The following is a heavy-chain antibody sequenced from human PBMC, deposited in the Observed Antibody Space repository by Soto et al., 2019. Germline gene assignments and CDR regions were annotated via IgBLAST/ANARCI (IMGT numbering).Heavy chain of an antibody. CDR2: IIPIFGTA. D-gene: IGHD3-16*02. CDR3: AHAWVIGGAFDI. J-gene: IGHJ3*02. Sequence: SVKVSCKASGGTFSSYAISWVRQAPGQGPEWMGGIIPIFGTANYAQKFQGRVTITADESTSTAYMELSSLRSEDTAVYYCAHAWVIGGAFDIWGQGTMVTVSS. V-gene: IGHV1-69*13. CDR1: GGTFSSYA.